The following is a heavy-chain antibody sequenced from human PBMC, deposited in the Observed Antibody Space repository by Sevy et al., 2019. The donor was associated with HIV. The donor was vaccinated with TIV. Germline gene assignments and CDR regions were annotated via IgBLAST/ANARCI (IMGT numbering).Heavy chain of an antibody. Sequence: SETLSLTCTVSGGSISSGGYYWSWIRQHPGKGLEWIGYIYYSGSTYYNPSLKSRVTISVDTSKNQFSLKLSSVTAADTAVYYCARDRRSIAARPEYYSMDVWGQGTTVTVSS. CDR1: GGSISSGGYY. J-gene: IGHJ6*02. D-gene: IGHD6-6*01. CDR3: ARDRRSIAARPEYYSMDV. CDR2: IYYSGST. V-gene: IGHV4-31*03.